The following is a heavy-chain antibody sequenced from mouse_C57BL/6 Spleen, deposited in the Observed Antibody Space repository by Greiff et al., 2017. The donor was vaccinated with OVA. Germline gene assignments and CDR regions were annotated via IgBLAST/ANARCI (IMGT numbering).Heavy chain of an antibody. D-gene: IGHD2-4*01. J-gene: IGHJ3*01. V-gene: IGHV3-6*01. CDR1: GYSITSGYY. CDR3: APIYYDYDEGAY. CDR2: ISYDGSN. Sequence: EVKLQESGPGLVKPSQSLSLTCSVTGYSITSGYYWNWIRQFPGNKLEWMGYISYDGSNNYNPSLKNRISITRDTSKNQFFLKLNSVTAEDTATYYCAPIYYDYDEGAYWGQGTLVTVSA.